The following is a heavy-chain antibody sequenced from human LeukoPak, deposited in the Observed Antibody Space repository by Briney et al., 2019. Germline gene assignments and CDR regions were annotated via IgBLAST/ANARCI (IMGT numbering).Heavy chain of an antibody. CDR3: ARVNDFWSGYYPSAFDI. CDR2: IYYSESL. V-gene: IGHV4-31*03. J-gene: IGHJ3*02. D-gene: IGHD3-3*01. Sequence: SQTLSLTCTVSGGSISSCGYFWSWIPQHPGKGLEGMGYIYYSESLHYNLSLKSRVPISVDTSKNQFSLKLSSVTAADTDVYYCARVNDFWSGYYPSAFDIWGQGTMVTVSS. CDR1: GGSISSCGYF.